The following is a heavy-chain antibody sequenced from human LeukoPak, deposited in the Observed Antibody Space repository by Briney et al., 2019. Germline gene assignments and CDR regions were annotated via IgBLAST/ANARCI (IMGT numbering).Heavy chain of an antibody. Sequence: SGTLSLTCAVYGGSFSGYYWSWIRQPPGKGLEWIGEINHSGSTNYNPSLKSRVTISVDTSKNQFSLKLSSVTAADTAVYYCARDLEYYYDSSGYRGFDPWGQGTLVTVSS. J-gene: IGHJ5*02. CDR3: ARDLEYYYDSSGYRGFDP. CDR1: GGSFSGYY. D-gene: IGHD3-22*01. V-gene: IGHV4-34*01. CDR2: INHSGST.